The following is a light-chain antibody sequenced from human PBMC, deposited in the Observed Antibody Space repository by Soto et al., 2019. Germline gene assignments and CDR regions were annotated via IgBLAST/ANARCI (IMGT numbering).Light chain of an antibody. CDR2: EVT. CDR3: ISYAGSDNLV. CDR1: SSDVGNYNY. Sequence: QPVLTQPPSASGSPGQSVTISCTGTSSDVGNYNYVSWYQQHPGKAPKLLIDEVTKRPSGVPDRFSGSKSDNTASLTVSGLQAEDEADYYCISYAGSDNLVVGGGTKLTVL. J-gene: IGLJ2*01. V-gene: IGLV2-8*01.